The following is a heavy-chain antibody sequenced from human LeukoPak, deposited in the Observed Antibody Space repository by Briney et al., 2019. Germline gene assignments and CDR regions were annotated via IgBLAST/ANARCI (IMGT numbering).Heavy chain of an antibody. Sequence: SETLSLTCTVSGGSISSSTYYLGWFRQPPGKGLEWIGEINHSGSTNYNPSLKSRVTISVDTSKNQFSLKLSSVTAADTAVYYCARRRIAAAGTHNWFDPWGQGTLVTVSS. V-gene: IGHV4-39*07. CDR1: GGSISSSTYY. CDR2: INHSGST. CDR3: ARRRIAAAGTHNWFDP. D-gene: IGHD6-13*01. J-gene: IGHJ5*02.